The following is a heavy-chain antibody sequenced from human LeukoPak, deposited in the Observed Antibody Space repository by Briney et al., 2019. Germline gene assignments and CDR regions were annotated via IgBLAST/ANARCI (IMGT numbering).Heavy chain of an antibody. V-gene: IGHV3-23*01. CDR3: ATGAYCDH. CDR2: ISDTGDST. J-gene: IGHJ4*02. Sequence: GGSLRLSCAASGFTFSRYGMTWVRQAPGKGLEWVSTISDTGDSTYYADSVKGRFTITRDNSENTLYLQMNGLRAEDTAIYFCATGAYCDHWGQGTLVTVSS. CDR1: GFTFSRYG.